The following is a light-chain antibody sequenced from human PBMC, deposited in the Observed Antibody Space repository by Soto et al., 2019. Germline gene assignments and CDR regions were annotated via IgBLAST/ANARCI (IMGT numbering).Light chain of an antibody. V-gene: IGKV2D-29*01. J-gene: IGKJ1*01. CDR1: QSLLHSDGKTY. CDR2: EVS. Sequence: DIVMTQTPLSLSVTPGQPASISCKSSQSLLHSDGKTYLYWYLQRSGQTPQLLIHEVSNRFSGVQERFSGGGSATDFTLEISRVQAEDVGIYYCMQSIQLPRTFGQGTKLEIK. CDR3: MQSIQLPRT.